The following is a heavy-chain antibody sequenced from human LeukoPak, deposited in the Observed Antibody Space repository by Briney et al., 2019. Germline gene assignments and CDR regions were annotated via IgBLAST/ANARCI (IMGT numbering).Heavy chain of an antibody. Sequence: PSETLSLTCTVSGDSIRSSSYYWGWTRQPPGKGLEWIGNIYYSGSTYYNPSLTSRVTISVDTSKNQFSLKLSSVTAADTAVYYCARVSRSGSYFGAFEIWGQGTMVTVSS. V-gene: IGHV4-39*07. CDR3: ARVSRSGSYFGAFEI. D-gene: IGHD1-26*01. CDR1: GDSIRSSSYY. CDR2: IYYSGST. J-gene: IGHJ3*02.